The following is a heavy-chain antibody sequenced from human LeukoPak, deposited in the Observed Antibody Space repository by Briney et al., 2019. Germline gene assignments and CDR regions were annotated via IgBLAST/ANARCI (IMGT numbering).Heavy chain of an antibody. D-gene: IGHD6-19*01. V-gene: IGHV4-39*07. CDR2: IYYSGST. CDR3: ARDMAEAGYFDS. CDR1: GGSISSSFYY. J-gene: IGHJ4*02. Sequence: SETLSLTCTVSGGSISSSFYYWGWIRQPPGRELEWIGSIYYSGSTYYNPSLKSRVTISVDTSKNQFSLKLSSVTAADTAVYYFARDMAEAGYFDSWGQGTLVTVSS.